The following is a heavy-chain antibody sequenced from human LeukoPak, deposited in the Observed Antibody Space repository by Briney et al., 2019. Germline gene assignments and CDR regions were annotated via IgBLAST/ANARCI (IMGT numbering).Heavy chain of an antibody. V-gene: IGHV1-18*01. Sequence: ASVKVSCKASGYTFTTYGISWVRQAPGQGLEWMGWISAYNGNTKYAQKLQGRVTMTTDTSTSTAYMELRSLRSDDTAVYYCARDEEAAAGTGWFDPWGQGTLVTVSS. CDR1: GYTFTTYG. J-gene: IGHJ5*02. CDR2: ISAYNGNT. CDR3: ARDEEAAAGTGWFDP. D-gene: IGHD6-13*01.